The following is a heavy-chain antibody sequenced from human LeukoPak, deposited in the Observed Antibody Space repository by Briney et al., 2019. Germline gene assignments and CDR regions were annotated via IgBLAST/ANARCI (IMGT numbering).Heavy chain of an antibody. V-gene: IGHV4-30-2*01. CDR1: GGSISSGGYY. Sequence: SETLSLTCTVSGGSISSGGYYWSWIRQPPGKGLEWIGYIYHSGSTYYNPSLKSRVTISVDRSKNQFSLKLSSVTAADTAVYYCAREFRSAAMFDYYYYYYMDVWGKGTTVTVSS. CDR3: AREFRSAAMFDYYYYYYMDV. J-gene: IGHJ6*03. D-gene: IGHD2-2*01. CDR2: IYHSGST.